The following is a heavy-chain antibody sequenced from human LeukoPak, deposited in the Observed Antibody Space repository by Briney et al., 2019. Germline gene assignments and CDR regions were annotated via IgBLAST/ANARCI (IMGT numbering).Heavy chain of an antibody. Sequence: SETLSLTCTVSGYSISSGYYWGWIRQPPGKGLEWIGSIYHSGRTFYNPSLKSRVTISVDTSKNQFSLKLTSVTAADTAVYYCARDLKMGYSSGRHSWGTGSSNDYWGQGTLVTVSS. D-gene: IGHD6-19*01. V-gene: IGHV4-38-2*02. CDR2: IYHSGRT. CDR1: GYSISSGYY. CDR3: ARDLKMGYSSGRHSWGTGSSNDY. J-gene: IGHJ4*02.